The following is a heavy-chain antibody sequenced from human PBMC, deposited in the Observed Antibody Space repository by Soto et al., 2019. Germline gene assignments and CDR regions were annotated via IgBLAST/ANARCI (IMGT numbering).Heavy chain of an antibody. V-gene: IGHV1-69*01. J-gene: IGHJ2*01. CDR2: IIPIFGTA. Sequence: QVQLVQSGAEVKKPGSSVKVSCKASGGTFSSYAISWVRQAPGQGLEWMGGIIPIFGTANYAQKFQGRVTITADESTSTAYMELSSLRSEDTAVYYCARPRLGYCSSTRCPDSYFDLWGRGTLVTVSS. CDR3: ARPRLGYCSSTRCPDSYFDL. CDR1: GGTFSSYA. D-gene: IGHD2-2*01.